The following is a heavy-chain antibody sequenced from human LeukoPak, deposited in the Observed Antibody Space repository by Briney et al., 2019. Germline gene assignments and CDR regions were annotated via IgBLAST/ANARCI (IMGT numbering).Heavy chain of an antibody. J-gene: IGHJ4*02. CDR3: ASDRDYYDSSGYLFDY. CDR1: GFTFSNYW. Sequence: GGSLRLSCAASGFTFSNYWMSWVRQAPGKGLEWVANIKQDGSEKCYVDSVKGRFTISRDNAKNSLYLQMNSLRAEDTAVYYCASDRDYYDSSGYLFDYWGQGTLVTVSS. D-gene: IGHD3-22*01. CDR2: IKQDGSEK. V-gene: IGHV3-7*01.